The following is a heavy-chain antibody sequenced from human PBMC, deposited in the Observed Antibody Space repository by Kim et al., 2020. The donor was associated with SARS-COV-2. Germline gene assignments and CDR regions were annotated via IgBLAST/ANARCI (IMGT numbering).Heavy chain of an antibody. V-gene: IGHV3-23*01. Sequence: LPFSSSLFTFRGYAMSWARQGRVVGVEWVSNISDSGVRTHYADSVKGRFTISRDNSKSTLFLQMNNLRAEDTAVYYCDASDYWGQGSLVTVSS. J-gene: IGHJ4*02. CDR1: LFTFRGYA. CDR2: ISDSGVRT. CDR3: DASDY.